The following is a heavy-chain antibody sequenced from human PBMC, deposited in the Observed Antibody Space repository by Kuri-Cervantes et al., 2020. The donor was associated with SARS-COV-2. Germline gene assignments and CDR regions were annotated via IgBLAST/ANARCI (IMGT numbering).Heavy chain of an antibody. CDR1: GFTFSSYW. CDR3: ARGRATFDY. V-gene: IGHV4-34*01. CDR2: INHSGST. J-gene: IGHJ4*02. Sequence: GSLRLSCAASGFTFSSYWMSWVRQAPGKGLEWIGEINHSGSTNYNPSLKSRVTISVDTSKNQFSLKLSSVTAADTAVYYCARGRATFDYWGQGTLVTVSS.